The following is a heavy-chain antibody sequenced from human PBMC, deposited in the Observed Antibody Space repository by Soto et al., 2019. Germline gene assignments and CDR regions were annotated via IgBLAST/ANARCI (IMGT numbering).Heavy chain of an antibody. J-gene: IGHJ4*02. CDR2: IDTDGSTT. CDR1: GFTFSNYW. CDR3: ARDRSSGWYEGFDY. V-gene: IGHV3-74*01. Sequence: GGSLRLSCATSGFTFSNYWMHWVRQVPGRGLVWVSRIDTDGSTTSYADFAKGRFTISRDNAKNTLYLQMNSLRAEDTAVYYCARDRSSGWYEGFDYWGQGTLVTVSS. D-gene: IGHD6-19*01.